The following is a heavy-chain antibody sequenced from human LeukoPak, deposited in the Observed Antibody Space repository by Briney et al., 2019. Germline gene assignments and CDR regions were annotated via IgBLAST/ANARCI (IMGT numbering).Heavy chain of an antibody. D-gene: IGHD1-1*01. V-gene: IGHV3-21*01. Sequence: GGSLRLSCAASGFTFSSYEMNWVRQAPGKGLEWVSSISSSSSNIYYADSVKGRFTISRDNAKNSLYLQMNSLRVEDTAVYYCARCTTGRTFGSLREIERSREIDYWGQGTLVTVSS. CDR2: ISSSSSNI. J-gene: IGHJ4*02. CDR3: ARCTTGRTFGSLREIERSREIDY. CDR1: GFTFSSYE.